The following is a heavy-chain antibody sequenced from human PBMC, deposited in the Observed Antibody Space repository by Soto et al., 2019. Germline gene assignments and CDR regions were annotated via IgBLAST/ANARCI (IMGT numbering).Heavy chain of an antibody. J-gene: IGHJ6*02. Sequence: SVKVSCKASGFTFTSSAMQWVRQARGQRLEWIGWIVVGSGNTNYAQKFQERVTITRDMSTSTAYMELSSLRSEDTAVYYCAAASGLRYFDWFGYYGMDVWGQGTTVTVSS. CDR3: AAASGLRYFDWFGYYGMDV. CDR1: GFTFTSSA. D-gene: IGHD3-9*01. V-gene: IGHV1-58*02. CDR2: IVVGSGNT.